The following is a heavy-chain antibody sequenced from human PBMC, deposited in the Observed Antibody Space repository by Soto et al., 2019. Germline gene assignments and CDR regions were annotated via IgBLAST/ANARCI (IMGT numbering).Heavy chain of an antibody. J-gene: IGHJ4*02. V-gene: IGHV3-21*01. CDR3: ARVKYSSGWYPDY. CDR2: ISSSSSYI. D-gene: IGHD6-19*01. Sequence: GGSLRLSCAASGFTFSSYSMNWVRQAPGKGLEWVSSISSSSSYIYYADSVKGRFTISRDNAKNSLYPQMNSLRAEDTAVYYCARVKYSSGWYPDYWGQGTLVTV. CDR1: GFTFSSYS.